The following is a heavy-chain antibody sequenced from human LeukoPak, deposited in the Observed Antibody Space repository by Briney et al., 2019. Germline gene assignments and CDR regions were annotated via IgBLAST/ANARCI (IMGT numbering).Heavy chain of an antibody. CDR3: VSYGDYGDY. V-gene: IGHV4-34*08. CDR1: GFTFSSYA. J-gene: IGHJ4*02. CDR2: INHSGST. Sequence: GSLRLSCAASGFTFSSYAMHWVRQAPGKGLEWIGEINHSGSTNYNPSLKSRVTISVDKSKNQFSLKLSSVTAADTAVYYCVSYGDYGDYWGQGTLVTVSS. D-gene: IGHD4-17*01.